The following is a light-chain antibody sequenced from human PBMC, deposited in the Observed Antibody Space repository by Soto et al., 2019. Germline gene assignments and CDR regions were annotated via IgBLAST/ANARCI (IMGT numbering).Light chain of an antibody. Sequence: EIVLTQSPGTLSVSPGERATLSCRASQSVSSNLAWYQQKPGQAPRLLIYGASTRATGFPARFSGSGSGTEFTLTISSLQSEDFAVYYCQQYNNWPGTFGQGTKVDIK. CDR2: GAS. V-gene: IGKV3-15*01. J-gene: IGKJ1*01. CDR3: QQYNNWPGT. CDR1: QSVSSN.